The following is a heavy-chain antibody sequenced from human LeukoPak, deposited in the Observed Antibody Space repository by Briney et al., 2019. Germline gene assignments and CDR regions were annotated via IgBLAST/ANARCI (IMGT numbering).Heavy chain of an antibody. D-gene: IGHD3-22*01. CDR2: IFYSGKT. CDR3: ARLRIVATWFDA. Sequence: PSETLSLTCSVSTGSMTSDSYYWAWVRQPPGKGLEWIGSIFYSGKTYYSASLKSRVTVSLDTSKKNFSLRLSSVTAADTAVYYCARLRIVATWFDAWGQGALVTVSS. V-gene: IGHV4-39*02. J-gene: IGHJ5*02. CDR1: TGSMTSDSYY.